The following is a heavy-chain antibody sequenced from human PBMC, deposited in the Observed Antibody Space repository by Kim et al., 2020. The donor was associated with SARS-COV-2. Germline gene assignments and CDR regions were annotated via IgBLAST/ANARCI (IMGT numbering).Heavy chain of an antibody. Sequence: ASVKVSCKASGGTFSSYAISWVRQAPGQGLEWMGGIIPIFGTANYAQKFQGRVTITADESTSTAYMELSSLRSEDTAVYYCARVPWYYYDSSGPFDYWGQGTLVTVSS. D-gene: IGHD3-22*01. V-gene: IGHV1-69*13. CDR3: ARVPWYYYDSSGPFDY. CDR2: IIPIFGTA. CDR1: GGTFSSYA. J-gene: IGHJ4*02.